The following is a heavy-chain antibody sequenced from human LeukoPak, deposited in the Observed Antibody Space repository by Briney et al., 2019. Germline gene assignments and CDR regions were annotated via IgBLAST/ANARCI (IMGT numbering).Heavy chain of an antibody. Sequence: GGSLRLSCAASGFTFSSYWMSWVRQAPGKGLEWLANIKQDGSEKYYVDSVKGRFTISRDNAKNSLYLQVNSLRAEDTAVYYCARYKTTYYYDSSGSFDYWGQGTLVTVSS. CDR1: GFTFSSYW. J-gene: IGHJ4*02. V-gene: IGHV3-7*03. CDR2: IKQDGSEK. CDR3: ARYKTTYYYDSSGSFDY. D-gene: IGHD3-22*01.